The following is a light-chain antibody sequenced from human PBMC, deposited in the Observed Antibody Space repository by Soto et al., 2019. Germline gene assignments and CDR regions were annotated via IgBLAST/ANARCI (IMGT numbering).Light chain of an antibody. CDR2: GAS. V-gene: IGKV3-20*01. CDR1: QSVSSSF. CDR3: QQYESSVT. Sequence: EIVMTQSPATLSVSPGERATLSCRASQSVSSSFFAWYQQKPGQAPSLLIYGASRRATGVPDRFSGSGSGTDFTLSISRLEPEDFAVYYCQQYESSVTFGQGTKVEIK. J-gene: IGKJ1*01.